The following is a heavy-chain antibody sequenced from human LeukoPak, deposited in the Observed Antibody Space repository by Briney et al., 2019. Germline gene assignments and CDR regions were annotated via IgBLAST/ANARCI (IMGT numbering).Heavy chain of an antibody. V-gene: IGHV3-30*18. D-gene: IGHD3-16*01. CDR3: AKDAVGGFDP. CDR1: GFTFSSYG. Sequence: GGSLRLSCAASGFTFSSYGMHWVRQAPGKGLEWVAVISYDGSNKYYADSVKGRFTISRDNSKNTLYLQMNILRAEDTAVYYCAKDAVGGFDPWGQGTLVTVSS. J-gene: IGHJ5*02. CDR2: ISYDGSNK.